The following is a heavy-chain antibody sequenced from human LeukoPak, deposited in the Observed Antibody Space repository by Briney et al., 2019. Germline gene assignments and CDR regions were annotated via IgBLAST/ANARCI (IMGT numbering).Heavy chain of an antibody. V-gene: IGHV1-2*02. CDR2: INPNRGDT. J-gene: IGHJ1*01. CDR3: ARALAQRINGYFHH. D-gene: IGHD2-8*01. Sequence: ASVKVSCKASGYTFTGYYIHLVRQAPGQGLEWMGCINPNRGDTNYAQKFQGRVSMTRDTSISTDYMELNGLKSDDTAVYYCARALAQRINGYFHHWGQGTLVSVSS. CDR1: GYTFTGYY.